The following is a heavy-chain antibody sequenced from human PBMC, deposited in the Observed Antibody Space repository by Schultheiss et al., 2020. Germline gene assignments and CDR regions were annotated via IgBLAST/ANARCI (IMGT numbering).Heavy chain of an antibody. CDR1: GGTFSSYA. V-gene: IGHV1-69*06. CDR3: AREGIVVVPAAISVAGYYYYGRDA. Sequence: SVKVSCKASGGTFSSYAISWVRQAPGQGLEWMGGIIPIFGTANYAQKFQGRVTITADKSTSTAYMELSSLRSEDTAVYYCAREGIVVVPAAISVAGYYYYGRDAWGRGATVTVAS. J-gene: IGHJ6*02. CDR2: IIPIFGTA. D-gene: IGHD2-2*02.